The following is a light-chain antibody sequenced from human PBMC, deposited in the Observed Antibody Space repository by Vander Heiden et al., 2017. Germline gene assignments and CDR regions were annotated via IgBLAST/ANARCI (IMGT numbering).Light chain of an antibody. CDR3: QQYYRSPRT. CDR1: QRVSSSY. Sequence: DIVLTQSPDTLCLSPGQRATLSCRATQRVSSSYLAWYQQKPGQSPKLLIYGASSRASGIPDRFSGSGSGTDFALTISRLEPEDFAVYFCQQYYRSPRTFGRGTKVEIK. CDR2: GAS. J-gene: IGKJ1*01. V-gene: IGKV3-20*01.